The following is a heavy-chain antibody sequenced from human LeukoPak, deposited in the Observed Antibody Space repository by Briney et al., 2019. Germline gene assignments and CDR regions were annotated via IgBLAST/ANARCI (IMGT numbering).Heavy chain of an antibody. CDR3: ATDSIFGVVIDYYYYMDV. Sequence: GGSLRLSCAASGLTFRNYLVTWVRQAPGKGLEWVSGISGSGSRTYYADSVKGRFTISRDNSKNTLYLQMNSVRAEDTAVHYXATDSIFGVVIDYYYYMDVWGKGTTVIVSS. V-gene: IGHV3-23*01. J-gene: IGHJ6*03. CDR2: ISGSGSRT. CDR1: GLTFRNYL. D-gene: IGHD3-3*02.